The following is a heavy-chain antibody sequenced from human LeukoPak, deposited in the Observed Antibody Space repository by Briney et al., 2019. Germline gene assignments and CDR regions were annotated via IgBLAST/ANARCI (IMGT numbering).Heavy chain of an antibody. CDR2: IYYSGST. V-gene: IGHV4-59*08. J-gene: IGHJ4*02. CDR1: GGSISSYY. Sequence: SETLSLTCTVSGGSISSYYWSWIRQPPGKGLEWIGYIYYSGSTNYNPSLKSRVTISVDTSKNQVSLKLRSVTAADTAVHYCARTNPNFDYWGQGTLVTVSS. CDR3: ARTNPNFDY.